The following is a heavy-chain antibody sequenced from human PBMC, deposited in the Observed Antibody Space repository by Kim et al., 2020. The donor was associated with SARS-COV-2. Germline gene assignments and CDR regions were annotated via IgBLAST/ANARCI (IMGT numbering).Heavy chain of an antibody. Sequence: SETLSLTCIVSGGSISTYCWSWIRQPPGKGPEWIGYIYDSGYNNYNPSLKSRVTISVDTSKNQFSLKLTSVTASDTAAYYCARHLTGRDYFDSWGQGTLV. V-gene: IGHV4-59*08. CDR2: IYDSGYN. J-gene: IGHJ4*02. CDR1: GGSISTYC. CDR3: ARHLTGRDYFDS.